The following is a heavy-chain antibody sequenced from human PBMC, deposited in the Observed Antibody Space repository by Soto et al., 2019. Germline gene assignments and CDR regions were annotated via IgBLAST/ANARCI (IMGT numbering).Heavy chain of an antibody. Sequence: SETLSLTCTVSGGSISSYYWSWVRQPPGKGLEWIGYIYYSGSTNYNPSLKSRVTISVDTSKNQFSLKLSSVTAADTAMYCCARGYCSSTSCYEFDYWGQGTLVTVSS. CDR3: ARGYCSSTSCYEFDY. CDR1: GGSISSYY. V-gene: IGHV4-59*01. J-gene: IGHJ4*02. CDR2: IYYSGST. D-gene: IGHD2-2*01.